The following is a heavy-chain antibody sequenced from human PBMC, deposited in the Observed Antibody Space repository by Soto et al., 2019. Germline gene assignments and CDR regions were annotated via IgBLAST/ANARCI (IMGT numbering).Heavy chain of an antibody. CDR1: GFTFSSYA. J-gene: IGHJ6*02. V-gene: IGHV3-23*01. D-gene: IGHD3-3*01. Sequence: EVQLLESGGGLVQPGGSLRLSCAASGFTFSSYAMSWVRQAPGKGLEWVSAISGSGGSTYYADSVKGRFTISRDNSKNTLYLQMNSLRAEDTAVYYCANAFMARAYYDFWSGFQPLYYYGMDVWGQGTTVTVSS. CDR3: ANAFMARAYYDFWSGFQPLYYYGMDV. CDR2: ISGSGGST.